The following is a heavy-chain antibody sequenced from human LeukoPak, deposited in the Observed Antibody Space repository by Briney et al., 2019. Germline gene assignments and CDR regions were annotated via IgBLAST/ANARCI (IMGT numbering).Heavy chain of an antibody. J-gene: IGHJ5*02. D-gene: IGHD3-22*01. CDR2: ISYDGSNK. Sequence: GGSLRLSCAASGFAFSSYAMYWVRQAPGKGLEWVAVISYDGSNKYYADSVKGRFTISRDNSKNTLYLQMNSLRAEDTAVYYCARDKEWLLLSWGQGTLVTVSS. CDR1: GFAFSSYA. V-gene: IGHV3-30-3*01. CDR3: ARDKEWLLLS.